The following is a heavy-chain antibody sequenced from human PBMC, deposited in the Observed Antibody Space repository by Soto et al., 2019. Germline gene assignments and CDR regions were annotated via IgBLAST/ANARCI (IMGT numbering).Heavy chain of an antibody. J-gene: IGHJ5*02. CDR2: IKQDGSEK. CDR1: GFTFSSYW. D-gene: IGHD3-9*01. V-gene: IGHV3-7*01. Sequence: GGSLRLSCAASGFTFSSYWMSLVRQAPGKGLEWVANIKQDGSEKYYVDSVKGRFTISRDNAKNSLYLQMNSLRAEDTAVYYCARDLPTYDILTGYYQGNWFDPWGQGTLVTVSS. CDR3: ARDLPTYDILTGYYQGNWFDP.